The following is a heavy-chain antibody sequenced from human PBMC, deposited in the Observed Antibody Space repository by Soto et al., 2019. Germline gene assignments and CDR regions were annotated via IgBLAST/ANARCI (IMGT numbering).Heavy chain of an antibody. V-gene: IGHV3-30-3*02. Sequence: QVQLVESGGGVVQPGRSLRLSCAASGFTFSSYAMHWVRQAPGKGLEWVAVISYDGSNKYYADSVKGRFTISRDNSKNTPYLQMNSLRAEDTAVYKRVNEMAGKVVAIGESFQHWGQGTLVTVSS. D-gene: IGHD1-26*01. CDR1: GFTFSSYA. CDR2: ISYDGSNK. CDR3: VNEMAGKVVAIGESFQH. J-gene: IGHJ1*01.